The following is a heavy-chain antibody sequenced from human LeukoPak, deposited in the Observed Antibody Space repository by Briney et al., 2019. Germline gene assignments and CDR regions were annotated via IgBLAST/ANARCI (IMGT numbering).Heavy chain of an antibody. Sequence: ASVKVSCKASGYTFTGYYMHWVRQAPGQGLEWMGWINPNSGGTSYAQKFQGWVTMTRDTSISTAYMELSRLRPDDAAVYYCARAKYCSGGSCLAHDYYYGMDVWGQGTTVTVSS. CDR1: GYTFTGYY. J-gene: IGHJ6*02. D-gene: IGHD2-15*01. CDR2: INPNSGGT. CDR3: ARAKYCSGGSCLAHDYYYGMDV. V-gene: IGHV1-2*04.